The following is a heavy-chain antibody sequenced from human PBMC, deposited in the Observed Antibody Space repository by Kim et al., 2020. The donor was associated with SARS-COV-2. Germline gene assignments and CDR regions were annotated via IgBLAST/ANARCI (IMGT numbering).Heavy chain of an antibody. Sequence: TDSRKSRFPIPRDNTKNTLYLQLNSIRAEDTAIYYCAKQTTTSSYSPGDFWGQGTLVTVSS. CDR3: AKQTTTSSYSPGDF. D-gene: IGHD2-2*02. J-gene: IGHJ4*02. V-gene: IGHV3-23*01.